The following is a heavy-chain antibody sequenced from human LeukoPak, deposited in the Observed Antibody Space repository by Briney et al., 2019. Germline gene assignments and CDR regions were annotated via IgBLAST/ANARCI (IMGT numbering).Heavy chain of an antibody. CDR1: GFTFSSYA. Sequence: GGSLRLSCAASGFTFSSYAMSWVRQAPGKGLEWVSSISSGTSYMYYADSVKGRFTISRDNAKNSLYLQMNSLRAEDTAVYYCARGKIDAFDIWGQGTMVTVSS. J-gene: IGHJ3*02. V-gene: IGHV3-21*01. CDR3: ARGKIDAFDI. CDR2: ISSGTSYM.